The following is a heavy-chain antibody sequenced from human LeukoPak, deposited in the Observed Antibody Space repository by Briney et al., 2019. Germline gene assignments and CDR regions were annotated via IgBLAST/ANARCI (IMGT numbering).Heavy chain of an antibody. J-gene: IGHJ4*02. D-gene: IGHD6-6*01. Sequence: GGSLRLSCAASGFTFSGSAMHWVRQASGKGLEWVGRIRSKANSYATAYAASVKGRFTISRDDSKNTAYLQMNSLKTEDTAVYYCTRFEYSSSQGGRGTLVTVSS. CDR2: IRSKANSYAT. CDR1: GFTFSGSA. V-gene: IGHV3-73*01. CDR3: TRFEYSSSQ.